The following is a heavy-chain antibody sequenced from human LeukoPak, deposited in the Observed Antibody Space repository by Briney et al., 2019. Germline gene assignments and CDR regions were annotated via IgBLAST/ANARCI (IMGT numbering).Heavy chain of an antibody. CDR2: IYYSGST. V-gene: IGHV4-31*03. CDR1: GGSISSGGYY. CDR3: ARGLVVPAAPVGWYFDL. D-gene: IGHD2-2*01. Sequence: SETLSLTCTVSGGSISSGGYYWSWIRQHPGQGLEWIGYIYYSGSTYYNPSLKSRVTISVDTSKNQFSLKLSSVTAADTAVYYCARGLVVPAAPVGWYFDLWGRGTLVTVSS. J-gene: IGHJ2*01.